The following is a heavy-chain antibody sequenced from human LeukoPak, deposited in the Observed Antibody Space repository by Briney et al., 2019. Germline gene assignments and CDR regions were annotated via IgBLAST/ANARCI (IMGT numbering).Heavy chain of an antibody. Sequence: PGGSLRLSCAASGFTVSNNYMSWVRQAPGKGLEWVSVIFSGGTTYYADSVKGRFTISRDNSKNTLYLQMNSLRAEDTAVYYCAKDRVAAAGIDYWGQGTLVTVSS. CDR1: GFTVSNNY. V-gene: IGHV3-53*01. D-gene: IGHD6-13*01. CDR2: IFSGGTT. J-gene: IGHJ4*02. CDR3: AKDRVAAAGIDY.